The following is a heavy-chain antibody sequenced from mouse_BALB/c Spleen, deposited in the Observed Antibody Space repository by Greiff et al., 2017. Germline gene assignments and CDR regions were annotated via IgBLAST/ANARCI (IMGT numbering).Heavy chain of an antibody. J-gene: IGHJ3*01. V-gene: IGHV1-85*01. CDR1: GYTFTSYD. CDR3: ARSSLPLTGTSWFAY. CDR2: IFPGDGST. Sequence: VKLQESGAELVKPGASVKLSCKASGYTFTSYDINWVRQRPEQGLEWIGWIFPGDGSTKYNEKFKGKATLTTDKSSSTAYMQLSRLTSEDSAVYFWARSSLPLTGTSWFAYWGQGTLVTVSA. D-gene: IGHD4-1*01.